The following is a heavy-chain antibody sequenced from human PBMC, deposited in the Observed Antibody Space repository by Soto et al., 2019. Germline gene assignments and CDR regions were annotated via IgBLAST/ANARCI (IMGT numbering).Heavy chain of an antibody. CDR3: VRFSPDFWSGYSSLYYYYGMDV. CDR1: GGTIRSGGYY. V-gene: IGHV4-31*03. CDR2: IYYSGST. D-gene: IGHD3-3*01. Sequence: SETLSLTYTFSGGTIRSGGYYWSWIRHHPRKGQEWIGYIYYSGSTYYNPSLKSRVTISVDTSKNQFSLKLSSVTAADTAVYYCVRFSPDFWSGYSSLYYYYGMDVWGQGTTVTVS. J-gene: IGHJ6*02.